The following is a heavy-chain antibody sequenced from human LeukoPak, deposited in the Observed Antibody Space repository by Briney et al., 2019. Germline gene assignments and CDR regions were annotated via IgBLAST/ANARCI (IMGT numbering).Heavy chain of an antibody. Sequence: GGSLRLSCAASGFTFSSYEMNWVRQAPGKGLEWVSYISSSGSTIYYADSVKGRFTISRDNAKNSLYLQMNSLRAEDTAVYYCASVAPDGYDSSGYWGQGTLVTVSS. CDR2: ISSSGSTI. D-gene: IGHD5-12*01. CDR3: ASVAPDGYDSSGY. J-gene: IGHJ4*02. CDR1: GFTFSSYE. V-gene: IGHV3-48*03.